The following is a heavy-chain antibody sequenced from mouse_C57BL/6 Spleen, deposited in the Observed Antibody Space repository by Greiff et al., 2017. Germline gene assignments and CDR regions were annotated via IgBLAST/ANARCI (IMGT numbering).Heavy chain of an antibody. D-gene: IGHD2-5*01. CDR3: ARSEGRVLIYYSNSGAMDY. V-gene: IGHV1-64*01. CDR2: IHPNSGST. J-gene: IGHJ4*01. CDR1: GYTFTSYW. Sequence: QVQLKQPGAELVKPGASVKLSCKASGYTFTSYWMHWVKQRPGQGLEWIGMIHPNSGSTNYNEKFKSKATLTVDKSSSTAYMELSSLTSEDSAVYYCARSEGRVLIYYSNSGAMDYWGQGTSVTVSS.